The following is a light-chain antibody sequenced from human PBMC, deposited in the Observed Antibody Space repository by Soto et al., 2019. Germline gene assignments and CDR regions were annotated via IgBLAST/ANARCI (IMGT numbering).Light chain of an antibody. CDR1: SSNIGNNY. CDR2: DNN. Sequence: QPVLTQPPSVSAAPGQKVTISCSGSSSNIGNNYVSWYQQLPGTAPKLLIYDNNKRPSGIPDRFSGSKSGTSATLGITGLQTGDEADYYCGSWDSSLSAVVFGGWTQLTVL. CDR3: GSWDSSLSAVV. J-gene: IGLJ2*01. V-gene: IGLV1-51*01.